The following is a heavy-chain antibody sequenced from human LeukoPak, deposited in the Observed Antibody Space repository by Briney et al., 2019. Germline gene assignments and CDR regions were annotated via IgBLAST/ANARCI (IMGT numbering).Heavy chain of an antibody. Sequence: SETLSLTCTVSGGSISSYYWTWIRQPPGKELEWIGYIYYSGSTNYNPSLKSRVTISVDTSKNQFSLKVSSVTAADTAVYYCAREGDGYNKDAFDIWGQGTMVTVSS. CDR2: IYYSGST. D-gene: IGHD5-24*01. J-gene: IGHJ3*02. CDR3: AREGDGYNKDAFDI. V-gene: IGHV4-59*12. CDR1: GGSISSYY.